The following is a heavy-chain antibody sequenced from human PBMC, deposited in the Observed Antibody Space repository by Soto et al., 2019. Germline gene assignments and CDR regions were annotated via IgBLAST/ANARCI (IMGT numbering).Heavy chain of an antibody. CDR2: ISYDGSNK. D-gene: IGHD6-13*01. CDR3: ARDKSPYSSSWYWFDP. CDR1: GFTFSSYA. V-gene: IGHV3-30-3*01. J-gene: IGHJ5*02. Sequence: LRLSCAASGFTFSSYAMHWVRQAPGKGLEWVAVISYDGSNKYYADSVKGRFTISRDNSKNTLYLQMNSLRAEDTAVYYCARDKSPYSSSWYWFDPWGQGTLVTVSS.